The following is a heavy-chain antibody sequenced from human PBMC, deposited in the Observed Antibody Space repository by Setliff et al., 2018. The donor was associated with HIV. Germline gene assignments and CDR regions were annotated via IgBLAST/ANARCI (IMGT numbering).Heavy chain of an antibody. V-gene: IGHV4-34*01. CDR1: GGSFSGYY. Sequence: PSETLSLTCAVYGGSFSGYYWSWIRQPPGKGLEWIGEINHSGSTNYNPSLKRRVSISVDTSKNQFSLKLTSLTAADTAVYYCARGRLAVTGTRYFQYWGQGTLVTV. CDR3: ARGRLAVTGTRYFQY. J-gene: IGHJ1*01. CDR2: INHSGST. D-gene: IGHD6-19*01.